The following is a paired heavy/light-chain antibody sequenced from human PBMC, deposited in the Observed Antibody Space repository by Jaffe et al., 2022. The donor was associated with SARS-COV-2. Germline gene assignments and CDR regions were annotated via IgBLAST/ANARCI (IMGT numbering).Heavy chain of an antibody. D-gene: IGHD1-26*01. CDR3: AKGPPVGALEY. Sequence: QVQLVESGGGVVQPGRSMRLYCTASGFTFNSSGMHWVRQAPGKGLEWVALMSYDGRLKYYADFVKGRFTISRDNSKNMVYLQMNSLSAGDTAVYFCAKGPPVGALEYWGQGTLVTVSS. CDR2: MSYDGRLK. J-gene: IGHJ4*02. V-gene: IGHV3-30*18. CDR1: GFTFNSSG.
Light chain of an antibody. J-gene: IGLJ1*01. CDR3: QVWDSNSDHYV. V-gene: IGLV3-21*04. Sequence: SFVLTQTPSVSVAPGKTARIACGGDDIGTKSVHWYQQRPGQAPVLVMYYDRDRPSGIPERFSGSKSGNTATLTISRVEAGDEADYYCQVWDSNSDHYVFGTGTKVTVL. CDR1: DIGTKS. CDR2: YDR.